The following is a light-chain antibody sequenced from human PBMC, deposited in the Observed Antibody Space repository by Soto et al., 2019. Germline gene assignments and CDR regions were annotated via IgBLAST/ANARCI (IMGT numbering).Light chain of an antibody. J-gene: IGLJ2*01. Sequence: QSVLTQAPSVSGAPGQSVTISCTGSSSNIGAGYDVHWYQQLPGTAPKLLIYGNSNRPSGVPDRFSGSKSGTSASLAITGLQAEDEADYYCQSYDSSLSGNVVFGGGTQLTVL. CDR2: GNS. CDR1: SSNIGAGYD. V-gene: IGLV1-40*01. CDR3: QSYDSSLSGNVV.